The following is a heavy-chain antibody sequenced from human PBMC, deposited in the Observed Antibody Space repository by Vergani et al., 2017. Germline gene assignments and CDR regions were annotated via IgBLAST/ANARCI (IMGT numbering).Heavy chain of an antibody. J-gene: IGHJ4*02. D-gene: IGHD6-13*01. CDR1: GFPFSSYA. Sequence: EVQLLESGGGLVQPGGSLRLSCAASGFPFSSYAMSWVRQAPGKGLEWVSAISGSGGSTYYADSVKGRFTISRDNSKNTLYLQMNSLRAEDTAVYYCAKDSRRYSSSWYYFDYWGQGTLVTVSS. CDR3: AKDSRRYSSSWYYFDY. V-gene: IGHV3-23*01. CDR2: ISGSGGST.